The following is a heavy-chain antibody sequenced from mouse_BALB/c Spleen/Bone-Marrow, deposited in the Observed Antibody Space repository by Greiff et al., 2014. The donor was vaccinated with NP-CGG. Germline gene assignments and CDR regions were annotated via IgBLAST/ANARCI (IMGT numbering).Heavy chain of an antibody. Sequence: EVKVEESGGGLVKPGGSLKLSCAASGFTFSDYYMYWVRQTPEKRLEWVATISDGDTYTFYPDSVKGRFTISRDNAKNNLYLQMSSLQSEDTAMYYCTRSGKRYGAMDYWGQGTSVTVSS. D-gene: IGHD2-10*02. CDR2: ISDGDTYT. J-gene: IGHJ4*01. CDR1: GFTFSDYY. CDR3: TRSGKRYGAMDY. V-gene: IGHV5-4*02.